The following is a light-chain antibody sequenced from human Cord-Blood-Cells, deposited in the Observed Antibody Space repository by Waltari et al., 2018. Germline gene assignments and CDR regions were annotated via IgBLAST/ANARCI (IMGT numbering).Light chain of an antibody. CDR1: QSISSW. J-gene: IGKJ1*01. V-gene: IGKV1-5*03. Sequence: DIKLTQSPSPLSASVGARVTITCRASQSISSWLAWYQQKPGKAPKLLIYKASSLESGVPSRFSGSGSGTEFTLTISSLQPDDFATYYCQQYNSYWTFGQGTKVEIK. CDR3: QQYNSYWT. CDR2: KAS.